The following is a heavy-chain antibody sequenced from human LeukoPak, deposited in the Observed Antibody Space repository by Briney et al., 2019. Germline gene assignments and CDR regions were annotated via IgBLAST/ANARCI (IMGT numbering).Heavy chain of an antibody. J-gene: IGHJ4*02. CDR1: GFTFSSYA. V-gene: IGHV3-23*01. CDR2: ISGSGGRT. CDR3: ARSHYDFWSGFDVPYY. D-gene: IGHD3-3*01. Sequence: GGSLRLSCAASGFTFSSYAMGWVRQTPGKGLEWVSSISGSGGRTYYAASVKGRFTISRDNSKNTLYLQMNSLRAEDTAVYYCARSHYDFWSGFDVPYYWGQGTLVTVSS.